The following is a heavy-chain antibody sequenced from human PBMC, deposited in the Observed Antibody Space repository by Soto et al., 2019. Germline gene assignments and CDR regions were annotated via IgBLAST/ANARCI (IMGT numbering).Heavy chain of an antibody. J-gene: IGHJ4*02. CDR3: AKDLNSRRTAYYDFWSGNYFDY. CDR2: ISGSGGST. V-gene: IGHV3-23*01. CDR1: GFTFSSYA. D-gene: IGHD3-3*01. Sequence: PGGSLRLSCAASGFTFSSYAMSWVRQAPGKGLEWVSAISGSGGSTYYADSVKGRFTISRDNSKNTLYLQMNSLRAEDTAVYYCAKDLNSRRTAYYDFWSGNYFDYWGQGTLVTVSS.